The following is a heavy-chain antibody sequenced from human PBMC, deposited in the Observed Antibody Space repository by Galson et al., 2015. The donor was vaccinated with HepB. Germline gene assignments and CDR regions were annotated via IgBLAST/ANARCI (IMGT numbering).Heavy chain of an antibody. J-gene: IGHJ4*02. CDR1: GFKFNRTG. D-gene: IGHD2-21*01. Sequence: SLRLSCAASGFKFNRTGMHWIRQAPGKGLEWVAVIWYDGSEKYSADPVKGRFMISRDNSRNMLYLHMDNVRADDTAMYFCTEGKLIHWGQGAQVIVSS. CDR3: TEGKLIH. V-gene: IGHV3-33*01. CDR2: IWYDGSEK.